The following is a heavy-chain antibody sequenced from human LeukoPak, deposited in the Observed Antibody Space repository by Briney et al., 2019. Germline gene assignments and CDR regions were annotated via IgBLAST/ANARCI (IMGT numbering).Heavy chain of an antibody. D-gene: IGHD3-3*01. CDR1: GFTFSGYG. J-gene: IGHJ4*02. Sequence: GGSLRLSCAASGFTFSGYGMHWVRQAPGKGLEWVAVISYDGSNKYYADSVKGRFTISRDNSKNTLYLQMNSLRAEDTAVYYCAKDGPYYDFWSGYCDYWGQGTLVTVSS. CDR3: AKDGPYYDFWSGYCDY. CDR2: ISYDGSNK. V-gene: IGHV3-30*18.